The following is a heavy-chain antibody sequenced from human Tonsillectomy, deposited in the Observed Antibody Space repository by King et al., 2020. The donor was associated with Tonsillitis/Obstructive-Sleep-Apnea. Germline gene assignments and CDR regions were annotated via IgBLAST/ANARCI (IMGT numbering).Heavy chain of an antibody. CDR2: IKQGGSEK. CDR1: GFTFSDYW. CDR3: ATEAAAYPYYYYYYYMDV. V-gene: IGHV3-7*01. D-gene: IGHD2-2*01. J-gene: IGHJ6*03. Sequence: VQLVESGGGLVQPGGSLRLSCAASGFTFSDYWMTWVRQAPGKGLEWVANIKQGGSEKYFVDSLKGRFTISRDNAKNSLYLQMNSLRAEDTAVYYCATEAAAYPYYYYYYYMDVWGKGTTVTVSS.